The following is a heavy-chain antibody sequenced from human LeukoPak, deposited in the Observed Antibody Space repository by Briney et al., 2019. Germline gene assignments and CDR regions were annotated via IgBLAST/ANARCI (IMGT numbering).Heavy chain of an antibody. J-gene: IGHJ6*02. CDR2: IYYSGST. CDR1: GGSISSSSYY. Sequence: SETLSLTCTVSGGSISSSSYYWGWIRQPPGKGLEWIGSIYYSGSTYYNPSLKSRVTISVDTSKNQFSLKLSSVTAADTAVYYCARDTTAMVPNYYYYYGMDVWGQGTTVTVSS. V-gene: IGHV4-39*07. D-gene: IGHD5-18*01. CDR3: ARDTTAMVPNYYYYYGMDV.